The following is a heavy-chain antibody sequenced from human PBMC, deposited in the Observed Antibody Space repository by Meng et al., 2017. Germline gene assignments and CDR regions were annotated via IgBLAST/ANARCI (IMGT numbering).Heavy chain of an antibody. Sequence: VRLLTLGGRGRKPGFLWKVSCKASGGTFSSYAISWVRQAPGQGLEWMGGIIPIFGTANYAQKFQGRVTITADESTSTAYMELSSLRSEDTAVYYCARDYGDYAWIAKRWFDPWGQGTLVTVSS. CDR3: ARDYGDYAWIAKRWFDP. J-gene: IGHJ5*02. V-gene: IGHV1-69*01. CDR1: GGTFSSYA. D-gene: IGHD4-17*01. CDR2: IIPIFGTA.